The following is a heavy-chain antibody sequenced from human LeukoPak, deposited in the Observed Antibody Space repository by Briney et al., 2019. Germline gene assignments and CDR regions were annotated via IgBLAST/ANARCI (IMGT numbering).Heavy chain of an antibody. Sequence: PSETLSLTCTVSGGSISNSDYYWGWIRQPPGKGLEWIGSIYYSGSTYYNPSLKSRVTISVDTSKNQFSLKLSSVTAADTAVYYCASHPLDLWFGEGGAFDIWGQGTMVTVSS. CDR2: IYYSGST. CDR1: GGSISNSDYY. V-gene: IGHV4-39*01. J-gene: IGHJ3*02. D-gene: IGHD3-10*01. CDR3: ASHPLDLWFGEGGAFDI.